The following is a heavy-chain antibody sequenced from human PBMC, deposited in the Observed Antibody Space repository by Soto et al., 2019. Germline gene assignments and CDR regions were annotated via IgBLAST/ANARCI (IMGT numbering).Heavy chain of an antibody. CDR1: VFTFSSYE. Sequence: PGGSLRLSCAASVFTFSSYEMNCVRHSPGKGLEWVSYISSSGSTIYYADSVKGRFTISRDNAKNSLYLQMNSLRAEDTAVYYCASRAVAGPDAFHIWGQGTMVTVS. V-gene: IGHV3-48*03. D-gene: IGHD6-19*01. CDR2: ISSSGSTI. CDR3: ASRAVAGPDAFHI. J-gene: IGHJ3*02.